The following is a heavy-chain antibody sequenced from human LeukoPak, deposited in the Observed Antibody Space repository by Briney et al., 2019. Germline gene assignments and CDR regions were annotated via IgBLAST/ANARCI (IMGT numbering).Heavy chain of an antibody. CDR1: GGTFSSYA. CDR2: IIPIVGTA. D-gene: IGHD3-22*01. CDR3: ARERTRKDYYDSSGYYWFDP. V-gene: IGHV1-69*13. Sequence: GASVKVSCKASGGTFSSYAISWVRQAPGQGLEWMGGIIPIVGTANYAQKFQGRVTITADESTSTAYMELSSLRSEDTAVYYCARERTRKDYYDSSGYYWFDPWGQGTLVTVSS. J-gene: IGHJ5*02.